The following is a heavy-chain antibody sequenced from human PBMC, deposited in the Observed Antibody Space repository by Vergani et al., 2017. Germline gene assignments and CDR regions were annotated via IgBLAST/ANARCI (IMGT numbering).Heavy chain of an antibody. Sequence: QVQLQESGPGLVKPSQTLSLTCTVSGGSISSGDYYWSWIRQPPGKGLEWIGYIYYSGRTYYNPSLKSRVTISVDTSKNQFSLKLSSVTAADTAVYYCAREKRFGELSNWFDPWGQGTLVTVSS. CDR1: GGSISSGDYY. V-gene: IGHV4-30-4*08. D-gene: IGHD3-10*01. CDR2: IYYSGRT. CDR3: AREKRFGELSNWFDP. J-gene: IGHJ5*02.